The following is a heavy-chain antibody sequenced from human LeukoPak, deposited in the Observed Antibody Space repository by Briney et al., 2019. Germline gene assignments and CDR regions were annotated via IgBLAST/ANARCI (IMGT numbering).Heavy chain of an antibody. CDR2: IRYDGSNK. V-gene: IGHV3-30*02. D-gene: IGHD4-17*01. CDR3: ARVSPNTVTTPQYFDY. Sequence: GGSLRLPCAASGFTFSSYGMHWVRQAPGKGLEWVAFIRYDGSNKYYADSVKGRFTISRDNAKNSLYLQMNSLRAEDTAVYYCARVSPNTVTTPQYFDYWGQGTLVTVSS. CDR1: GFTFSSYG. J-gene: IGHJ4*02.